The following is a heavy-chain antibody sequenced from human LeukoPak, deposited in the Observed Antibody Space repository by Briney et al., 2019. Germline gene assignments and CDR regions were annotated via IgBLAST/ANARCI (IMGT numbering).Heavy chain of an antibody. CDR1: GGSFSGYY. D-gene: IGHD4-23*01. V-gene: IGHV4-34*01. Sequence: PSETLSLTCAVYGGSFSGYYWSWIRQPPGKGLEWIGSIYYSGSTYYNPSLKSRVTISVDTSKNQFSLKLSSVTAADTAVYYCARDWYGGNSGAFDIWGQGTMVTVSS. CDR2: IYYSGST. CDR3: ARDWYGGNSGAFDI. J-gene: IGHJ3*02.